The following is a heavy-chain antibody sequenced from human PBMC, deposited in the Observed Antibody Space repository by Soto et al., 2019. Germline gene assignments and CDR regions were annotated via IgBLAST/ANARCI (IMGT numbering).Heavy chain of an antibody. V-gene: IGHV4-34*01. CDR3: ARGRPHIVVVVAPVYYFDY. CDR2: INHSGST. CDR1: GGSFSGYY. Sequence: SETLSLTCAVYGGSFSGYYWSWIRQPPGKGLEWIGEINHSGSTNYNPSLKSRVTISVDTSKNQFSLKLSSVTAADTAVYYCARGRPHIVVVVAPVYYFDYWGQGTLVTVSS. D-gene: IGHD2-15*01. J-gene: IGHJ4*02.